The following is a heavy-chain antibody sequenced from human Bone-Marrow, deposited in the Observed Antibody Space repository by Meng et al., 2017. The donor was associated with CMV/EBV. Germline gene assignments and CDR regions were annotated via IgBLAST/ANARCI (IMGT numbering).Heavy chain of an antibody. D-gene: IGHD5-18*01. CDR3: ARLNSGYSYEFDY. CDR2: ISYDGGNK. Sequence: GGSLRLSCAVSGFTFFSYAMHWVRQAPGKGLEWVAVISYDGGNKYYADFVKGRFTISRDNSRDTLFLQMNSLRAEDTAVYYCARLNSGYSYEFDYWGQGTLVTVSS. J-gene: IGHJ4*02. V-gene: IGHV3-30-3*01. CDR1: GFTFFSYA.